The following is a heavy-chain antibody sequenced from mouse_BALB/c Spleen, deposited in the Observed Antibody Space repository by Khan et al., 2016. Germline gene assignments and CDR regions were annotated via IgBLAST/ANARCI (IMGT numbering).Heavy chain of an antibody. Sequence: EVKLLESGGGLVQPGGSLKLSCAASGFDFSRYWMSWVRQAPGKGLEWIGEINPDSSTINYTPSLKDKFIISRDNAKNTLYLHMSKVSSEDTALYYGARLHYYGRFAYWGQETLVTVSA. CDR2: INPDSSTI. D-gene: IGHD1-2*01. CDR3: ARLHYYGRFAY. CDR1: GFDFSRYW. V-gene: IGHV4-1*02. J-gene: IGHJ3*01.